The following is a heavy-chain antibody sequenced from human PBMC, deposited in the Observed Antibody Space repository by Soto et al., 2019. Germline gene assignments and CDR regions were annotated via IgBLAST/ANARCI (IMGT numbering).Heavy chain of an antibody. CDR1: GGTFSSYT. Sequence: QVQLVQSGAEVKKPGSSVKVSCKASGGTFSSYTISWVRQAPGQGLEWMGRIIPILGIANYAQKFQGRVTITAGKSTSTAYMELSSLRSEDTAMYYCARGGFEMDVWGKGTTVTVSS. V-gene: IGHV1-69*02. D-gene: IGHD3-9*01. CDR2: IIPILGIA. CDR3: ARGGFEMDV. J-gene: IGHJ6*04.